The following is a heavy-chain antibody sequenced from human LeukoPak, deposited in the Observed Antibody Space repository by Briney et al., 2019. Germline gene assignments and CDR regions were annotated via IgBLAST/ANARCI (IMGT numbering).Heavy chain of an antibody. D-gene: IGHD3-3*01. V-gene: IGHV1-18*01. CDR3: ARDAGLYYDFWSGHPDY. Sequence: ASVKVSCKASGYTFTSYGISWVRQAPGQGLEWMGWISAYNGNTNYAQKLQGRVTMTTDTSTSTAYMELRSLRSDDTAVYCCARDAGLYYDFWSGHPDYWGQGTLVTVS. J-gene: IGHJ4*02. CDR2: ISAYNGNT. CDR1: GYTFTSYG.